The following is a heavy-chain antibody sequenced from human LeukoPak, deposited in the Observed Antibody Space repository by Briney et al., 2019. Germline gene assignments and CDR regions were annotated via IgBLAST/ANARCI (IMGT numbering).Heavy chain of an antibody. CDR3: ARRTGTTGLLDY. J-gene: IGHJ4*02. CDR2: IWYDGGNK. CDR1: GFTFSSYG. V-gene: IGHV3-33*01. Sequence: GGSLRLSCAASGFTFSSYGMHWVRQAPGKGLEWVAVIWYDGGNKYYADSVKGRFTISRDNSKNTLYLQMNSLRAEDTAVYYCARRTGTTGLLDYWGQGTLVTVSS. D-gene: IGHD1-7*01.